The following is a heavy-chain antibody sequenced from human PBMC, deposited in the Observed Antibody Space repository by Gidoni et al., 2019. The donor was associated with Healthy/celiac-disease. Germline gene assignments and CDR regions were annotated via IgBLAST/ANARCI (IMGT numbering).Heavy chain of an antibody. J-gene: IGHJ6*02. CDR2: ISAYNGNT. CDR3: AREGEQQLVLADYYYYYGMDV. Sequence: QVQLVQSGPEVNKPGASVKVSCNATGYTFTSYGISCVRPAPGQVLEWMGWISAYNGNTNYAQKLHGRVNITTDTSTSTAYMELRSLRSDDTAVYYCAREGEQQLVLADYYYYYGMDVWGQGTTVTVSS. V-gene: IGHV1-18*04. CDR1: GYTFTSYG. D-gene: IGHD6-13*01.